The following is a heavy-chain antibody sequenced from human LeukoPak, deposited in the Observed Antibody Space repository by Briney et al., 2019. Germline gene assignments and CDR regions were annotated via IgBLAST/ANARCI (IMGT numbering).Heavy chain of an antibody. CDR1: GGSISSGSYY. CDR3: ARDYYGSGSYYNHFYGLDV. Sequence: SETLSLTCTVSGGSISSGSYYWSWIRQPAGKGLEWIGRIYTSGSTNYNPSLESRVTISVDTSNNQFSLILSSVTAADTAVYYCARDYYGSGSYYNHFYGLDVWGQGTTVTVSS. CDR2: IYTSGST. V-gene: IGHV4-61*02. D-gene: IGHD3-10*01. J-gene: IGHJ6*02.